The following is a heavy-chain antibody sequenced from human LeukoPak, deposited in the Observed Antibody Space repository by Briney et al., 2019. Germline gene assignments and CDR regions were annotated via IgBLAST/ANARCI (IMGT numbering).Heavy chain of an antibody. CDR3: AKGMWAFGGVIVYDY. V-gene: IGHV3-30*18. Sequence: TGGPLRLSCAASGLTFSSYSMNWVRQAPGKGLEWVAVISYDGSNKYYADSVKGRFTISRDNSKNTLYLQMNSLRAEDTAVYYCAKGMWAFGGVIVYDYWGQGTLVTVSS. CDR1: GLTFSSYS. CDR2: ISYDGSNK. D-gene: IGHD3-16*02. J-gene: IGHJ4*02.